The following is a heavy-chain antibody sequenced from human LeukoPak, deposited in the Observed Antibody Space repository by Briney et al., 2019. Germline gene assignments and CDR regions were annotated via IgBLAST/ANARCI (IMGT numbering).Heavy chain of an antibody. V-gene: IGHV4-61*08. CDR2: IYYSGST. Sequence: SQTLSLTCTVSGGSISSGGYYWSWIRQPPGKGLEWIGYIYYSGSTNYNPSLKSRVTISVDTSKNQFSLKLSSVTAADTAVYYCARGGGGDELDYWGQGTLVTVSS. CDR3: ARGGGGDELDY. D-gene: IGHD3-16*01. J-gene: IGHJ4*02. CDR1: GGSISSGGYY.